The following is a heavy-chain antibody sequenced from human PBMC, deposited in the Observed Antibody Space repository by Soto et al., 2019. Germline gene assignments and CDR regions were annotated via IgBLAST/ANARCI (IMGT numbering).Heavy chain of an antibody. J-gene: IGHJ6*02. CDR3: AGDYGVYDWYGMED. Sequence: VQLVKSGAEVKKPGSSVKVSCRASGATFRSYAFTWVRQAPGQGLEWMGGISPIFGSTIYARQFQGRVTTTADDSASTAYMELNSQSSDDTPVYYCAGDYGVYDWYGMEDWGQGTTVTVSS. D-gene: IGHD4-17*01. CDR1: GATFRSYA. V-gene: IGHV1-69*01. CDR2: ISPIFGST.